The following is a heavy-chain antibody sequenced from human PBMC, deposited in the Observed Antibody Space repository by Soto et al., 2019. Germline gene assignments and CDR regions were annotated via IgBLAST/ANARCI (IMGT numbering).Heavy chain of an antibody. Sequence: QVQLVQSGAEGKKPGASVKVSCRASGYTFTSYGISWVRQAPGQGLEWMGWISAYNGNTKYAQKFQSSVTTTTDTSTSTAYMELRSLRSNDTAVYYCARAPQIFDYWGQGTLVTVAS. J-gene: IGHJ4*02. CDR2: ISAYNGNT. CDR1: GYTFTSYG. V-gene: IGHV1-18*04. CDR3: ARAPQIFDY.